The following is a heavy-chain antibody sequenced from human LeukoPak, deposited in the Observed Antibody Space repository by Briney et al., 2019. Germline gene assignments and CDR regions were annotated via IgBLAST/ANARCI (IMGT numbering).Heavy chain of an antibody. J-gene: IGHJ4*02. V-gene: IGHV1-69*05. D-gene: IGHD1-26*01. CDR1: GGTFSSYA. Sequence: EASVKVSCKASGGTFSSYAISWVRQAPGQGLEWMGRIIPIFGTANYAQKFQGRVTITTDESTSTAYMELSSLRSEDTAVYYCARSEFLYSGSYYPLDYWGQGTLVTVSS. CDR3: ARSEFLYSGSYYPLDY. CDR2: IIPIFGTA.